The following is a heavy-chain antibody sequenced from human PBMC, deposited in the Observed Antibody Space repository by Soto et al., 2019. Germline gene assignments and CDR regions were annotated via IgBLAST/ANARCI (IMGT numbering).Heavy chain of an antibody. Sequence: QVQLVQSGAEVKKPGASVKVSCKASGYTFTSYDINWGRQATGQGLEWMGWMNPNSGNTAYAQKFRGRVTMTRNTSISTAYMELSSLRAEGTAVYYCARERTRGFDPWGQGTLVTVSS. CDR3: ARERTRGFDP. V-gene: IGHV1-8*01. J-gene: IGHJ5*02. CDR2: MNPNSGNT. CDR1: GYTFTSYD.